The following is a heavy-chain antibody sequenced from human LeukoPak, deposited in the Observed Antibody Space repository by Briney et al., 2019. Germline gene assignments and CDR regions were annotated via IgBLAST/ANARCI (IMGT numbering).Heavy chain of an antibody. CDR3: ARGKQGVLYYYDSSGYYYFDY. Sequence: GGSLRLSCAASGFTFSSYEMNWVRQAPGKGLEWVSYISSSGSTIYYADSVKGRFTISRDNAKNSLYLQMNSLRAEDTAVYYCARGKQGVLYYYDSSGYYYFDYWGQGTLVTVSS. CDR2: ISSSGSTI. D-gene: IGHD3-22*01. J-gene: IGHJ4*02. V-gene: IGHV3-48*03. CDR1: GFTFSSYE.